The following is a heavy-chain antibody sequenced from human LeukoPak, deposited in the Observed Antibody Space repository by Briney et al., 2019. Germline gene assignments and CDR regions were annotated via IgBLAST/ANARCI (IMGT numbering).Heavy chain of an antibody. D-gene: IGHD3-3*01. Sequence: KPGGSLRLSCAASGFTFSSYSMNWVRQAPGKGLEWVSSISSSSSYIYYADSVKGRFTISRDNAKNSLYLQMNSLRAEDTAVYYCATRYDFWSGYEDYWGQGTLVTVSS. CDR3: ATRYDFWSGYEDY. J-gene: IGHJ4*02. CDR2: ISSSSSYI. CDR1: GFTFSSYS. V-gene: IGHV3-21*04.